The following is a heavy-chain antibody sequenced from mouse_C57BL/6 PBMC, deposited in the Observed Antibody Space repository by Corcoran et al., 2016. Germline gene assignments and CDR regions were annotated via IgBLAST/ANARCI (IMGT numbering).Heavy chain of an antibody. D-gene: IGHD2-4*01. J-gene: IGHJ3*01. CDR2: INPNNGGT. CDR3: ARKTGRDYDYDWFAY. V-gene: IGHV1-18*01. Sequence: EVQLQQSGPELVKPGASVKIPCKASGYTFTDYNMDWVKQSHGKSLEWIGDINPNNGGTIYNQKFKGKATLTVDKSSSTAYMELRSLTSEDTAVYYCARKTGRDYDYDWFAYWGQGTLVTVSA. CDR1: GYTFTDYN.